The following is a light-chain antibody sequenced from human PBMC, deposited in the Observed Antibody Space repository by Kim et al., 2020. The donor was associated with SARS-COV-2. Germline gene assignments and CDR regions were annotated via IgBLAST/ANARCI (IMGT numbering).Light chain of an antibody. CDR3: QQYNNWKLT. CDR2: GAS. J-gene: IGKJ4*01. CDR1: QSVSSN. Sequence: EIVLTQSPGTLSLSAGDRATLSCRASQSVSSNLAWYQQKPGQAPRLLIYGASTRATGIPARFSGSGSGTEFTLTISSLQSEDFAVYYCQQYNNWKLTFGGGTKVDIK. V-gene: IGKV3-15*01.